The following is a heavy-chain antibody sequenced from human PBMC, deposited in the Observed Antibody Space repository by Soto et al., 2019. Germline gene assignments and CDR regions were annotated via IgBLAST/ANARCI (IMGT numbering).Heavy chain of an antibody. J-gene: IGHJ4*02. CDR1: GYTFISYG. D-gene: IGHD6-19*01. Sequence: QVQLVQSGAEVKKPGASVKVSCKASGYTFISYGISWVRQAPGQGLEWMGWVSAYNGNTYYAQKFQGRVTMTTDTATHTAYLEFSGLRAADTAVYYCARDLDGMAVNGGCYVDYWGQGTLVTVSS. V-gene: IGHV1-18*01. CDR2: VSAYNGNT. CDR3: ARDLDGMAVNGGCYVDY.